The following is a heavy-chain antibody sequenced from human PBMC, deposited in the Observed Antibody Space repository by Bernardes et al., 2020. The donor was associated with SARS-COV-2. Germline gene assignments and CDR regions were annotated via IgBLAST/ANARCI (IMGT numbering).Heavy chain of an antibody. CDR1: GYTFTDYY. CDR3: ARPAISSRPVYAYDI. Sequence: ASVKVSCMASGYTFTDYYILWVRQAPGQGLEWMGWIHPSTGGTHYAQNFQGRVTVTRDTSMSTAYMELSGLRSDDTAVYYCARPAISSRPVYAYDIWGQGTMVAVSS. V-gene: IGHV1-2*02. D-gene: IGHD2-2*02. CDR2: IHPSTGGT. J-gene: IGHJ3*02.